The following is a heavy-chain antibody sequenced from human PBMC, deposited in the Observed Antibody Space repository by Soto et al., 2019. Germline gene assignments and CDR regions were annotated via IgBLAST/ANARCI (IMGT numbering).Heavy chain of an antibody. CDR2: IYYSGST. Sequence: QLQLQESGPGLVKPSETLSLTCSVSGVSISSSSYFWGWIRQPPGKGLEWIGSIYYSGSTYYNPSLKRRVTVSVDTAKNQFSLKLSSVTAADTAVYYCARHPSDFWFDPWGQGTLVTVSS. D-gene: IGHD2-21*02. CDR1: GVSISSSSYF. J-gene: IGHJ5*02. V-gene: IGHV4-39*01. CDR3: ARHPSDFWFDP.